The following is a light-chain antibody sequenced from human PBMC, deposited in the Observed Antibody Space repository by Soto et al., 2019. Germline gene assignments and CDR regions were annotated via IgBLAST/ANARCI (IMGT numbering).Light chain of an antibody. CDR3: QQYGSSPP. Sequence: EIVLTQSPGTLSLSPGERATLSCRASQSDSSGYLAWYQQKPGQAPRLLIYGASSRATGIPDRFSGSGSGTDFTLTISRLEPEDFAVCYCQQYGSSPPFGGGTKVEIK. CDR1: QSDSSGY. J-gene: IGKJ4*01. CDR2: GAS. V-gene: IGKV3-20*01.